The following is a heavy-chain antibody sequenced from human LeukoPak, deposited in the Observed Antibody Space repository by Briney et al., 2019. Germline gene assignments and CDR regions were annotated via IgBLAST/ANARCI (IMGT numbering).Heavy chain of an antibody. D-gene: IGHD2-2*01. CDR2: IIPIFGTA. CDR3: ARARSSTSCYDY. Sequence: ASVKVSCKASGGTFSSYAISWVRQAPGQGLEWMGGIIPIFGTANYAQNFQGRVTITADESTSTAYMELSSLRSEDTAVYYCARARSSTSCYDYWGQGTLVTVSS. J-gene: IGHJ4*02. V-gene: IGHV1-69*13. CDR1: GGTFSSYA.